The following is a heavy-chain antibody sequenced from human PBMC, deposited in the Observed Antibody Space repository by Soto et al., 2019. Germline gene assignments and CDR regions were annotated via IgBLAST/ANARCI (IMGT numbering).Heavy chain of an antibody. CDR3: ARDTYYYDSSGYYQS. CDR1: GYTFTSYG. Sequence: VASVKVSCKASGYTFTSYGISWVRQAPGQGLEWMGWISAYNGNTNYAQKLQGRVTMTTDTSTSTAYMELRSLRSDDTAVYYCARDTYYYDSSGYYQSWGQGTLVTVSS. D-gene: IGHD3-22*01. V-gene: IGHV1-18*01. J-gene: IGHJ4*02. CDR2: ISAYNGNT.